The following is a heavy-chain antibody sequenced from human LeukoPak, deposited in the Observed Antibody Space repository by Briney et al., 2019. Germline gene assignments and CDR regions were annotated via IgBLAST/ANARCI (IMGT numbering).Heavy chain of an antibody. J-gene: IGHJ4*02. CDR3: AREDRGRIVVVTAIPNYFDY. D-gene: IGHD2-21*02. Sequence: GGSLRLSCAASGFTFSSYSMNWVRQAPGKGLEWVSYISSSSSTIYYADSVKGRFTISRDNAKNSLYLQMNSLRAEDTAVYYCAREDRGRIVVVTAIPNYFDYWGQGTLVTVSS. CDR2: ISSSSSTI. CDR1: GFTFSSYS. V-gene: IGHV3-48*01.